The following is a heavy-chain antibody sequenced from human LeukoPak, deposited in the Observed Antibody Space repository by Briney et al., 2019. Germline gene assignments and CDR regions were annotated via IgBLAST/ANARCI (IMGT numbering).Heavy chain of an antibody. Sequence: QPGGSLRLSCAASGFTFSSYGMHWVRQAPGKGLEWVAFIRYDGSNKYYADSVKGRFTISRDNSKNTLYLQMNSLRAGDTAVYYCAKDRSGSSLLDYWGQGTLVTVSS. V-gene: IGHV3-30*02. CDR1: GFTFSSYG. J-gene: IGHJ4*02. D-gene: IGHD6-13*01. CDR2: IRYDGSNK. CDR3: AKDRSGSSLLDY.